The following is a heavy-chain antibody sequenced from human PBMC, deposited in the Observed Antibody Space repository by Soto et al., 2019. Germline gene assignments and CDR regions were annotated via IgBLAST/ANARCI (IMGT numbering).Heavy chain of an antibody. Sequence: SETLSLTCSFSGGSISSYYWSLIRQPPGKGLEWIGYIYYSGSTNYNPSLKSRVTISVDTSKNQFSLKLSSVTAADTAVYYCARGRIAARPVREILYYFDYWGQGTLVTVSS. V-gene: IGHV4-59*01. CDR3: ARGRIAARPVREILYYFDY. D-gene: IGHD6-6*01. CDR1: GGSISSYY. CDR2: IYYSGST. J-gene: IGHJ4*02.